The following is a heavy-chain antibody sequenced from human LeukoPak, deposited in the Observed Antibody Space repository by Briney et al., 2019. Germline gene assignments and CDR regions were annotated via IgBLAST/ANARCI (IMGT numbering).Heavy chain of an antibody. CDR2: ISSSSSYI. V-gene: IGHV3-21*01. CDR3: ARDPYDTIAYGAFDI. Sequence: PGGSLRLSCAASTFIFSTYNMNWVRQAPGKGLEWVSSISSSSSYIYNADSVKGRFTISRDNARNSLSLQMNSLRAEDTAVYYCARDPYDTIAYGAFDIWGQGTVVTVSS. J-gene: IGHJ3*02. CDR1: TFIFSTYN. D-gene: IGHD3-22*01.